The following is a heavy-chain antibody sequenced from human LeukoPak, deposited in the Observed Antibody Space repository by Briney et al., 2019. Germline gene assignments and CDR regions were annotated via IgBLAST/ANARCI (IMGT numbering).Heavy chain of an antibody. CDR1: GFTFSSYS. V-gene: IGHV3-7*01. CDR2: INQDGSVK. CDR3: ARGDSGDWAL. D-gene: IGHD2-21*02. Sequence: GGSLRLSCAASGFTFSSYSMNWVRQAPGKGLEWVANINQDGSVKYYVDSVKGRFTISRDNAKNSLYLLMNSLRAEDTAVYYCARGDSGDWALGGQGTLVTVSS. J-gene: IGHJ4*02.